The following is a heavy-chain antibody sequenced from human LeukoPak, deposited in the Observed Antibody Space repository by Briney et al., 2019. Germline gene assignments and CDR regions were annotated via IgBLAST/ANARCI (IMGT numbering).Heavy chain of an antibody. J-gene: IGHJ4*02. Sequence: SETLSLTCTVSGGSISPYYWSWIRQPPGKGLEWIGYVYYSGSTNYSPFLKSRVTISVDTSKNQFSLKLSSVIAADTAVYFCARNGGSYFSPFDFWGQGTLVTVSS. CDR3: ARNGGSYFSPFDF. D-gene: IGHD1-26*01. CDR1: GGSISPYY. V-gene: IGHV4-59*01. CDR2: VYYSGST.